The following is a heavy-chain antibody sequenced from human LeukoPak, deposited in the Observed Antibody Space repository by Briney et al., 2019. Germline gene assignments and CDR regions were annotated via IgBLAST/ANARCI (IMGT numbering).Heavy chain of an antibody. D-gene: IGHD4-17*01. Sequence: GGSLRLSCAASGFTFSSYAMSWVRQAPGKGLEWVAVISYDGSNKYYADSVKGRFTISRDNSKNTLYLQMNSLRAEDTAVYYCAKDSTVTSLQYYYYYMDVWGKGTTVTVSS. V-gene: IGHV3-30*04. CDR2: ISYDGSNK. CDR3: AKDSTVTSLQYYYYYMDV. CDR1: GFTFSSYA. J-gene: IGHJ6*03.